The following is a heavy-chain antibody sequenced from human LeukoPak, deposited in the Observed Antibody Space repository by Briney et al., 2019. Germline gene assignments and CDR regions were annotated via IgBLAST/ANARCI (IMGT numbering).Heavy chain of an antibody. CDR1: GYTFTSYG. D-gene: IGHD3-16*01. CDR2: ISAYNGNT. CDR3: ARDLLGMTTWYYCGMDV. J-gene: IGHJ6*02. V-gene: IGHV1-18*01. Sequence: ASVKVSCKASGYTFTSYGISWVRQAPGQGLEWMGWISAYNGNTNYAQKLQGRVTMTTDTSTSTAYMELRSLRFDDTAVYYCARDLLGMTTWYYCGMDVWGQGTTVTVSS.